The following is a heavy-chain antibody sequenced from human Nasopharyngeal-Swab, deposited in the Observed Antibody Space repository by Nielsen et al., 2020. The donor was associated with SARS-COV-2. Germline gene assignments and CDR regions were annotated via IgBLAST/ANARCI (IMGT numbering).Heavy chain of an antibody. J-gene: IGHJ6*02. CDR1: GFNFHTYA. CDR3: ARGKDGVYYYYGMDV. CDR2: ISYDGSNQ. D-gene: IGHD4-17*01. V-gene: IGHV3-30*04. Sequence: GESLKISCVASGFNFHTYALHWVRQAPGKGLEWVAIISYDGSNQFYADSVKGRFTVSRDNSKNTLYLQMSSLTREDTAIYYCARGKDGVYYYYGMDVWDQGTTVTVSS.